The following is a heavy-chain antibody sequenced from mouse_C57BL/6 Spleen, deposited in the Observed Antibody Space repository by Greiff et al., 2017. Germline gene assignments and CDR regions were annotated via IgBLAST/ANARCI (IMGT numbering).Heavy chain of an antibody. V-gene: IGHV1-4*01. CDR3: ARPSIYDGSRLFAY. D-gene: IGHD2-3*01. CDR1: GYTFTSYT. Sequence: QVHVKQSGAELARPGASVKMSCKASGYTFTSYTMHWVKQRPGQGLEWIGYINPSSGYTKYNQKFKDKATLTADKSSSTAYMQLSSLTSEDSAVYYCARPSIYDGSRLFAYWGQGTLVTVSA. J-gene: IGHJ3*01. CDR2: INPSSGYT.